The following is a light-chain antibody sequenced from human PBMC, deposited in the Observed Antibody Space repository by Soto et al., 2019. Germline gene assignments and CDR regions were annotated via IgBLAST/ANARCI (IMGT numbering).Light chain of an antibody. V-gene: IGKV1-8*01. CDR1: QGISSY. Sequence: AIRMTQSPSSFSASTGDRVTITFRASQGISSYLAWYQQKPGKAPKLLIYAASTLQSGVPSRFSGSGSGTDFTLTTSCLQSEDFATYYCQQYYSYPLAFGQGTKV. J-gene: IGKJ1*01. CDR3: QQYYSYPLA. CDR2: AAS.